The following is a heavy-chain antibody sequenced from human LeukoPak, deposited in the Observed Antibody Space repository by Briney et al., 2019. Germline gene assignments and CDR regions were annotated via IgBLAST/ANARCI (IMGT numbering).Heavy chain of an antibody. D-gene: IGHD1-26*01. CDR2: IYYSGST. CDR3: ARSEGIVGAIDAFDI. V-gene: IGHV4-59*01. Sequence: SETLSLTCTVSGGSISSYYWSWIRQPPGKGLEWIGYIYYSGSTKYNPSLQSRVTISVDTSKNQFSLKLSSVTAADTAVYYCARSEGIVGAIDAFDIWGQGTMVTVSS. CDR1: GGSISSYY. J-gene: IGHJ3*02.